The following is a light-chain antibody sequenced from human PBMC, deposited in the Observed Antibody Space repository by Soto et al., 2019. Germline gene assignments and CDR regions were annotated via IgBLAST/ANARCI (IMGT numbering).Light chain of an antibody. J-gene: IGKJ1*01. Sequence: IQMTQSPSTLSASIGDRVTITCRASQSINNRLAWYQQMPGKAPNLLIYDASSLESGVPSRFRGSGSETEFTLTIRGLQPDDFATYYCQQFIDGWTFGQGTKV. CDR2: DAS. CDR1: QSINNR. CDR3: QQFIDGWT. V-gene: IGKV1-5*01.